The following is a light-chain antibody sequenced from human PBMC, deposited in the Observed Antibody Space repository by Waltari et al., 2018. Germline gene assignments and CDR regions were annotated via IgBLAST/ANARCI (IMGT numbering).Light chain of an antibody. V-gene: IGLV2-14*03. Sequence: QSALTQPASVSGSPGQSITISCTGTATDIGGYNYVSWYQQHPGQAPKHFIFDVSSPRSGISYLFSASKFGNTASLTISGLQPDDEADYYCCSFTSSSTWVFGGGTKLTVL. J-gene: IGLJ3*02. CDR1: ATDIGGYNY. CDR2: DVS. CDR3: CSFTSSSTWV.